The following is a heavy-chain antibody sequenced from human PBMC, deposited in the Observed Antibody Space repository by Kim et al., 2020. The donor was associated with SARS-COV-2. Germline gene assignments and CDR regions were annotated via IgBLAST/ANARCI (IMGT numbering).Heavy chain of an antibody. Sequence: GGSLRLSCAASGFTFDDYAMHWVRQAPGKGLEWVSGISWNSGSIGYADSVKGRFTISRDNAKNSLYLQMNSLRAEDTALYYCAKDRGIVATAPDYWGQGTLVTVSS. V-gene: IGHV3-9*01. CDR2: ISWNSGSI. D-gene: IGHD5-12*01. CDR3: AKDRGIVATAPDY. CDR1: GFTFDDYA. J-gene: IGHJ4*02.